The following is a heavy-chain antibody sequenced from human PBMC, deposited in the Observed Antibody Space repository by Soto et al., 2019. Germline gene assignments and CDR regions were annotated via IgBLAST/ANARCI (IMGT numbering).Heavy chain of an antibody. CDR3: ARDKGFGEDLYYYMDV. CDR2: INSDGSST. V-gene: IGHV3-74*01. Sequence: GGSLRLSCAASGFTFSSYWMHWVRQAPGKGLVWVSRINSDGSSTSYADSVKGRFTISRDNAKNTLYLQMNSLRAEDTAVYYCARDKGFGEDLYYYMDVWGKGTTVTVSS. D-gene: IGHD3-10*01. CDR1: GFTFSSYW. J-gene: IGHJ6*03.